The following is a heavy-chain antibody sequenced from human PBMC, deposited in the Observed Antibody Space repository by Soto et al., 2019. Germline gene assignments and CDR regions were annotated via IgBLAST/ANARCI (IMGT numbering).Heavy chain of an antibody. J-gene: IGHJ6*03. CDR1: GFTFSSYS. CDR3: AREKEYSDFWSGTDYYYYYMDV. Sequence: VQLVESGGGLVQPGGSLRLSCAASGFTFSSYSMNWVRQAPGKGLEWVSYISSSSSTIYYADSVKGRFTISRDNAKNSLYLQINSLRAEDTAVYYCAREKEYSDFWSGTDYYYYYMDVWGKGTTVTVSS. D-gene: IGHD3-3*01. CDR2: ISSSSSTI. V-gene: IGHV3-48*01.